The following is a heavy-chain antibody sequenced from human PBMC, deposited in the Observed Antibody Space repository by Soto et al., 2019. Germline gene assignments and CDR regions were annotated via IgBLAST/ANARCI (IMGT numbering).Heavy chain of an antibody. CDR3: ARDAEAHYGLDV. Sequence: EVQLVESGGGLVKPGGSLRLSCAASGFTFSSYSMNWVRQAPGKGLEWVSFITSSSSYIFYADSLEGRFTVSRDNAKNSVYLHMSSLRAEDTAVYYCARDAEAHYGLDVWGQGTTVTVSS. CDR1: GFTFSSYS. J-gene: IGHJ6*02. V-gene: IGHV3-21*02. CDR2: ITSSSSYI.